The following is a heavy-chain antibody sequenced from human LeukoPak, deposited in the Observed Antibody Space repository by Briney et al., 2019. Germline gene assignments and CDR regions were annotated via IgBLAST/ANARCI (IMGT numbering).Heavy chain of an antibody. D-gene: IGHD3-10*01. CDR2: VNPYNGDT. CDR1: GYPFTASG. Sequence: ASVKVSCKPSGYPFTASGLTWIRQAPGQGVEWMGWVNPYNGDTAYAQSLQGRVTMTTDTSTNTAYMELRSLRSDDTAVYYCTRGGVNNNLLDFWGQGTVVTVSS. CDR3: TRGGVNNNLLDF. J-gene: IGHJ4*02. V-gene: IGHV1-18*01.